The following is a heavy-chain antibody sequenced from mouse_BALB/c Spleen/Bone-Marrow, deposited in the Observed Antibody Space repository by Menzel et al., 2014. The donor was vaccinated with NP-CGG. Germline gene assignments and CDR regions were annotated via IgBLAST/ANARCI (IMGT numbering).Heavy chain of an antibody. V-gene: IGHV1-69*01. CDR1: GYTFTDKW. D-gene: IGHD2-4*01. CDR2: TDTSDSYT. Sequence: QVQLQQSGAELGMPGASVKMSCKASGYTFTDKWMYWVKQRPGQGLEWIEATDTSDSYTNYNQKFMGKASLTVDASSSTAYMQVSSLTSDDSAVYYCARGGHDFSLDYWGQGTSVTVSS. CDR3: ARGGHDFSLDY. J-gene: IGHJ4*01.